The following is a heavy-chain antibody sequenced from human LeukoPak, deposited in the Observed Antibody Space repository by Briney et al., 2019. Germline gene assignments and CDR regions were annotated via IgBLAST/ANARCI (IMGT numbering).Heavy chain of an antibody. Sequence: SQTLSLTCAISGDSVSSNSAAWNWISQSPSRGLEWLGRTYYRSKWYNDYAVSVKSRITISPDTSKNQFSLQLNSVTPEDTAVYYCARTMVRGVIWFDPWGQGTLVTVSS. D-gene: IGHD3-10*01. CDR3: ARTMVRGVIWFDP. V-gene: IGHV6-1*01. J-gene: IGHJ5*02. CDR1: GDSVSSNSAA. CDR2: TYYRSKWYN.